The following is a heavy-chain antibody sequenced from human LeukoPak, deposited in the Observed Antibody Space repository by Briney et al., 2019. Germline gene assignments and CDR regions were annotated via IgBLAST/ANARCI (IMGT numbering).Heavy chain of an antibody. D-gene: IGHD6-19*01. CDR3: ARGGLSSAASFDY. CDR1: GFTFSTYS. Sequence: GGSLRLSCAASGFTFSTYSMKWVRQAPGKGLEWVSYISSSSVTIYYADSVKGRFTISRDNAKNSLYLQMNSLRAEDTAVYYCARGGLSSAASFDYWGQGTLVTVSS. J-gene: IGHJ4*02. CDR2: ISSSSVTI. V-gene: IGHV3-48*01.